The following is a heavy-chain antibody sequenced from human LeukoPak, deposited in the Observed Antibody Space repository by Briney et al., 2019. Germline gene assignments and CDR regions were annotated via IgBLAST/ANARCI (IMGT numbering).Heavy chain of an antibody. CDR2: INPNSGGT. CDR3: ARGFISAYAFDI. CDR1: GYTFTGYY. D-gene: IGHD3-10*01. J-gene: IGHJ3*02. Sequence: ASVKVSCKASGYTFTGYYMHWVRQAPGQGLEWMGWINPNSGGTNYAQKFQGRVTMTRDTSISTAYMELSSLRSEDTAVYYCARGFISAYAFDIWGQGTMVTVSS. V-gene: IGHV1-2*02.